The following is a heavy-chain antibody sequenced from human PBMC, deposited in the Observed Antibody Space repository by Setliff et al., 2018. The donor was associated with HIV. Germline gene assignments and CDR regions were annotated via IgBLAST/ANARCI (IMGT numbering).Heavy chain of an antibody. CDR1: GYSISSGYY. CDR2: IYHSGST. D-gene: IGHD2-21*01. Sequence: ASETLSLTCTVSGYSISSGYYWGWIRQPPGEGLEWSGNIYHSGSTYYNPSLKSRVTISVDTSKNQFSLKLSSVTAADTAVYFCARGPATLRQNWFDPWGQGTPVTVSS. CDR3: ARGPATLRQNWFDP. V-gene: IGHV4-38-2*02. J-gene: IGHJ5*02.